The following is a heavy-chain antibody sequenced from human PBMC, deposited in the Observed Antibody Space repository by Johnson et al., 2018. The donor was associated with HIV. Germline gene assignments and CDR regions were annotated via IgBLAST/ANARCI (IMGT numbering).Heavy chain of an antibody. Sequence: VQLVESGGDLVQPGGSLRLSCAASGFTFDDYAMHWVRQVPGKGLEWVSGISWNSGSIGYADSVKGRFTISRDNAKNSLYLQMNSLRAEDTALYYCARVPAGDWNAFDIWGQGTMVTVSS. CDR2: ISWNSGSI. CDR3: ARVPAGDWNAFDI. D-gene: IGHD2-21*02. J-gene: IGHJ3*02. V-gene: IGHV3-9*01. CDR1: GFTFDDYA.